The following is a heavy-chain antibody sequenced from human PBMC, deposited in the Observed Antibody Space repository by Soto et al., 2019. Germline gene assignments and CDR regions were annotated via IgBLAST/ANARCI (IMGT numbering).Heavy chain of an antibody. V-gene: IGHV1-69*13. CDR2: IIPIFGTA. CDR3: ARDAPLGAIAAFDI. D-gene: IGHD1-26*01. Sequence: VKVSCKASGGTFSTYAISWVRQAPGQGLEWMGGIIPIFGTANYAQKFQGRVTITADASTGTAYMELSSLRSEDTAVYFCARDAPLGAIAAFDIWGQGTMVTVSS. CDR1: GGTFSTYA. J-gene: IGHJ3*02.